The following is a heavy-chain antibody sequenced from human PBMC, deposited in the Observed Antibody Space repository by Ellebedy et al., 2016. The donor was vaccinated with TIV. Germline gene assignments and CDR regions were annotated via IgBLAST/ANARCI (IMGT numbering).Heavy chain of an antibody. CDR3: ARALSRGWYLFDY. Sequence: GSLRLXCSVTQYAIRGGYYWGWIRQPPGQGLEWIGSMFHSGSTYYNPSLKSRVTISVDTTKNQWSLRLRSVTAADTAVYYCARALSRGWYLFDYWGQGILVFVSS. CDR2: MFHSGST. D-gene: IGHD6-19*01. J-gene: IGHJ4*02. V-gene: IGHV4-38-2*02. CDR1: QYAIRGGYY.